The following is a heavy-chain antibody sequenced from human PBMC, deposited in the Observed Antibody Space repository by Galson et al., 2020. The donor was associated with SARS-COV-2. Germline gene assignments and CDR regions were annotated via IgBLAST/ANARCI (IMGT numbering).Heavy chain of an antibody. D-gene: IGHD6-19*01. J-gene: IGHJ4*02. CDR2: IKQDGSDK. Sequence: RGSLRLSCAASGFSFSSYWMTWVRQAPGKGLEWVANIKQDGSDKYYVDSVKGRFTISRDNAKNSLYLHMNSLRAEDTAVYYCARESYDSGWFDYWGQGALDTVSS. CDR1: GFSFSSYW. V-gene: IGHV3-7*03. CDR3: ARESYDSGWFDY.